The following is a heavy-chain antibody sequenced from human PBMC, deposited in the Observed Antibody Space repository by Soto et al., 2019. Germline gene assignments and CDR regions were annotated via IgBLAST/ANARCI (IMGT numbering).Heavy chain of an antibody. Sequence: QVQLVESGGGVVQPGRSLRLSRAASGFTFSSYAMHWVRQAPGKGLEWVAVISYDGSNKYYADSVKGRFTISRDNSKNTLYLQMNSLRAEDTAVYYCARGWVVVAAADYYGMDVWGQGTTVTVSS. CDR3: ARGWVVVAAADYYGMDV. CDR1: GFTFSSYA. D-gene: IGHD2-15*01. CDR2: ISYDGSNK. J-gene: IGHJ6*02. V-gene: IGHV3-30-3*01.